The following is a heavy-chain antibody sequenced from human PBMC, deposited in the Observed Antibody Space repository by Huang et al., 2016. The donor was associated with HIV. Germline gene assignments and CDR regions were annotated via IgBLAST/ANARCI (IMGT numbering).Heavy chain of an antibody. CDR2: IYYSGTT. CDR3: ARAPYDSRGYYW. V-gene: IGHV4-30-4*08. D-gene: IGHD3-22*01. Sequence: QVRLQESGPGLVKPSQTLALTCTVSGVPISNGGYYWTWIRQPPGKGLEWIGYIYYSGTTHYNPSLKSRVIRSVDMSKNSFYLKVNSVTAADTAVYYCARAPYDSRGYYWWGQGSLVTVSS. J-gene: IGHJ4*02. CDR1: GVPISNGGYY.